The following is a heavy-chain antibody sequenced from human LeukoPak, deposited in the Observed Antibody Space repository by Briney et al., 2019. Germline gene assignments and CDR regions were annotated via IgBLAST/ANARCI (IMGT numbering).Heavy chain of an antibody. V-gene: IGHV3-30-3*01. J-gene: IGHJ6*02. CDR2: ISYDGSNK. CDR3: ARDSPAYCSGGSCFSGGMDV. Sequence: PGRSLRLSCAASGFTFSSYAMHWVRQAPGKGLEWVAVISYDGSNKYYADSVKGRFTISRGNSKNTLYLQTNSLRAEDTAVYYCARDSPAYCSGGSCFSGGMDVWGQGTTVTVSS. D-gene: IGHD2-15*01. CDR1: GFTFSSYA.